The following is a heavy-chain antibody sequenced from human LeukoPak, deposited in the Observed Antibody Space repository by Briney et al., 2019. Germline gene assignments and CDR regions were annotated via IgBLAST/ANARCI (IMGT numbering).Heavy chain of an antibody. CDR3: VREHPAAAAGGGGVFDY. CDR1: GGTFSSYA. J-gene: IGHJ4*02. CDR2: IIPILGIA. D-gene: IGHD6-13*01. V-gene: IGHV1-69*04. Sequence: SVKVSCKASGGTFSSYAISWVRQAPGQGLEWMGRIIPILGIANYAQKFQGRVTITADKSTSTAYMELSSLRSEDTAVYYCVREHPAAAAGGGGVFDYWGQGTLVTVSS.